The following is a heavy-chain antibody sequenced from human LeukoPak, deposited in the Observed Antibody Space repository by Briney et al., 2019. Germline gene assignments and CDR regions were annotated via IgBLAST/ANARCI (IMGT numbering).Heavy chain of an antibody. J-gene: IGHJ4*02. CDR3: PKDYTVVIPAAMPTNLDQ. CDR2: IYYSGST. CDR1: GGSISSSSYY. D-gene: IGHD2-2*01. V-gene: IGHV4-39*02. Sequence: SETLSLTCTVSGGSISSSSYYWGWIRQPPGKGLEWIGSIYYSGSTYYNPSLKSRVTISIDTSKNQFSLKLRSVTAADTALYYCPKDYTVVIPAAMPTNLDQWGQGALVTVSS.